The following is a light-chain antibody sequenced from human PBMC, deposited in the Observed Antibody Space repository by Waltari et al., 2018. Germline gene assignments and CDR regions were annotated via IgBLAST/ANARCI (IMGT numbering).Light chain of an antibody. CDR1: SGSLSRTSY. V-gene: IGLV8-61*01. CDR2: KTN. J-gene: IGLJ3*02. CDR3: VIYMGSGIWV. Sequence: QTVETQEPSLSVSPGETVTLTCALSSGSLSRTSYPTWYQQSPGQAPRTLVYKTNIRSSGVPDRFSGSVLGNKAALTITGAQADDESDYYCVIYMGSGIWVFGGGTKLTVL.